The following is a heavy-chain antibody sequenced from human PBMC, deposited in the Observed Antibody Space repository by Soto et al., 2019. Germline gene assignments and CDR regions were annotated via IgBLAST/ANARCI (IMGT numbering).Heavy chain of an antibody. CDR1: GCTFNTYG. Sequence: ASVKVSCKTSGCTFNTYGINWVRQAPGQGLELMGWISAYDGKTTYAEKFQGRVTLTTDTSTSTAHMELRSLRSDDTAIYYCARDPHEFWTSYWFDPWGQGTPVTVSS. CDR3: ARDPHEFWTSYWFDP. V-gene: IGHV1-18*01. D-gene: IGHD3-3*01. J-gene: IGHJ5*02. CDR2: ISAYDGKT.